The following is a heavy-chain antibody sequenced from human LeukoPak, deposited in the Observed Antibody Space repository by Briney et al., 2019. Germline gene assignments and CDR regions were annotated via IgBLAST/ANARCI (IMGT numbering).Heavy chain of an antibody. CDR3: ARHGVYGSGSYLDY. J-gene: IGHJ4*02. CDR2: IYYSGST. Sequence: SETLSLTCTVSGGSISSSSYYWGWIRQPPGKRLEWIGSIYYSGSTYYNPSLKSRVTISVDTSKNQFSLKLSSVTAADTAVYYCARHGVYGSGSYLDYWGQGTLVTVSS. D-gene: IGHD3-10*01. V-gene: IGHV4-39*01. CDR1: GGSISSSSYY.